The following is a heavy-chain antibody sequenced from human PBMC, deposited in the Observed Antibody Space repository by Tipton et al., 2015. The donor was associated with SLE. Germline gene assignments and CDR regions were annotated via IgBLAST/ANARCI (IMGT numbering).Heavy chain of an antibody. D-gene: IGHD3-10*01. V-gene: IGHV4-39*07. J-gene: IGHJ6*03. CDR1: GGSISSSSYH. CDR2: IFHTGRT. CDR3: ARVKRDYSGLGTNYYYMDV. Sequence: TLSLTCTVSGGSISSSSYHWGWIRQPPGKGLEWIGSIFHTGRTYNNLSLKSRLSISIDMSKNQFSLKLNSVTAADTAVYYCARVKRDYSGLGTNYYYMDVWGKGTTVTVSS.